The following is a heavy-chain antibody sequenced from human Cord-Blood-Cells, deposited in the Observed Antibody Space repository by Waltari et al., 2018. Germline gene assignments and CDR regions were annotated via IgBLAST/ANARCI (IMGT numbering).Heavy chain of an antibody. Sequence: QITLKESGPTLVKPTQTLTLTCTFSGFSLSTSGVGVGWIRQPPGKALEWLALIELGDDKRYSPSLKSRLTSTKDTSKNQVVLTMTNMDPVDTATYYCAHSGKTVVVGVKGFDPWGQGTLVTVSS. CDR1: GFSLSTSGVG. J-gene: IGHJ5*02. V-gene: IGHV2-5*02. D-gene: IGHD2-15*01. CDR2: IELGDDK. CDR3: AHSGKTVVVGVKGFDP.